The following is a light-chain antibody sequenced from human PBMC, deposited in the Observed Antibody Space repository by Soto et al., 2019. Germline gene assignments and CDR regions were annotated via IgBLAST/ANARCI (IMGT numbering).Light chain of an antibody. J-gene: IGLJ1*01. CDR2: EGT. CDR1: SSDVGRYNL. V-gene: IGLV2-23*01. Sequence: QSALTQPASVSGSPGRSITISCTGTSSDVGRYNLVSWYQQHPGKAPKLMIYEGTKRPSGVSNRFSGSKSGNTASLTISGLQAEDEADYYCCSYAGSDTHVFGTGTKLTV. CDR3: CSYAGSDTHV.